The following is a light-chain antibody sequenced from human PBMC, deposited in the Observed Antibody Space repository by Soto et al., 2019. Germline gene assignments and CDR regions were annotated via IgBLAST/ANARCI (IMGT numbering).Light chain of an antibody. CDR2: KAS. CDR1: QSISTW. J-gene: IGKJ5*01. V-gene: IGKV1-5*03. Sequence: DIPMTQSPSTLSASVGDRVTITCRASQSISTWLAWYQQKPGKAPKVLIYKASGLESGVPSRFSGSGSGTDCTLTISSLQPEDVAVYYCHQYGSSPHTLGQGTRLEIK. CDR3: HQYGSSPHT.